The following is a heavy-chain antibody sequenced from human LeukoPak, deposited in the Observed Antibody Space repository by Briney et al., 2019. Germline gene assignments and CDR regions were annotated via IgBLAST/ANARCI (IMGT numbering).Heavy chain of an antibody. J-gene: IGHJ4*02. CDR1: GGSISSYY. V-gene: IGHV4-59*01. CDR3: ARDGGDDYGGNFLSY. D-gene: IGHD4-23*01. Sequence: SETLSLTCTVSGGSISSYYWSWIRQPPGKGLEWIGYIYYSGSTNYNPSLKSRVTISVDTPKNQFSLKLSSVTAADTAVYYCARDGGDDYGGNFLSYWGQGTLVTVSS. CDR2: IYYSGST.